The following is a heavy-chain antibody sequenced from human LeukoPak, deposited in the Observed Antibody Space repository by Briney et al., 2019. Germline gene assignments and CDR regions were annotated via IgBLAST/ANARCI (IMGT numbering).Heavy chain of an antibody. D-gene: IGHD3-10*01. CDR3: LRDWYGSGSYWQIRESYFDY. Sequence: PGGSLRLSCAASGFTFSNAWMSWVRQAPGKGLEWVGRIKSKTDGGTTDYAAPVKGRFTISRDDSKDTLYLQMNSLKTEDTAVYYCLRDWYGSGSYWQIRESYFDYWGQGTLVTVSS. V-gene: IGHV3-15*01. CDR1: GFTFSNAW. CDR2: IKSKTDGGTT. J-gene: IGHJ4*02.